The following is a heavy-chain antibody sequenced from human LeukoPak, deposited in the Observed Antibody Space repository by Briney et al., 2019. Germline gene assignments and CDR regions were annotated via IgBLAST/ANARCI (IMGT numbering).Heavy chain of an antibody. CDR3: AKDTVKVTTIRRVPHYMDV. CDR1: GFTFISYG. D-gene: IGHD5-12*01. CDR2: IRYDGSNK. V-gene: IGHV3-30*02. Sequence: GGSLRLSCAASGFTFISYGMHWVRQAPGKGLEWVTFIRYDGSNKYYADSVKGRFIISRDNSKNTLYLQMNNLRAEDTAVYYCAKDTVKVTTIRRVPHYMDVWGKGTTVTISS. J-gene: IGHJ6*03.